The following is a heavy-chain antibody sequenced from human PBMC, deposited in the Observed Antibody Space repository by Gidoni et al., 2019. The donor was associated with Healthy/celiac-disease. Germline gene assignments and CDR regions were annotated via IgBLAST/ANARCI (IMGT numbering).Heavy chain of an antibody. CDR2: IWYDGSNK. V-gene: IGHV3-33*01. Sequence: QVQLVESGGGVVQPGRSLRLSCAASGFTFSSYGMHWVRQAPGKGLEWVAVIWYDGSNKYYADSVKGRFTISRDNSKNTLYLQMNSLRAEDTAVYYCARHHYDFWSAPTGGLDYWGQGTLVTVSS. J-gene: IGHJ4*02. CDR1: GFTFSSYG. D-gene: IGHD3-3*01. CDR3: ARHHYDFWSAPTGGLDY.